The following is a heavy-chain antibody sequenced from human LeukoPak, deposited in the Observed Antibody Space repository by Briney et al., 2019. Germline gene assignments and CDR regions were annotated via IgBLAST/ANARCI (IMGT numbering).Heavy chain of an antibody. CDR2: ISGSGGST. Sequence: QSGGSLRLSCAASGFTFRNAWMSWVRQAPGKGLEWVSAISGSGGSTYYADSVKGRFTISRDNSKNTLYLQMNSLRAEDTAVYYCAKDGSDHDFWSGSVRYWGQGTLVTVSS. CDR1: GFTFRNAW. CDR3: AKDGSDHDFWSGSVRY. J-gene: IGHJ4*02. V-gene: IGHV3-23*01. D-gene: IGHD3-3*01.